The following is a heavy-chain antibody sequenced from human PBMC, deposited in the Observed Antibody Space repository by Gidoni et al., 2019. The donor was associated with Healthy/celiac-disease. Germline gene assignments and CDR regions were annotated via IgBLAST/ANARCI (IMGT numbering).Heavy chain of an antibody. D-gene: IGHD2-2*01. CDR3: ARGPYCSSTSCHPENYYYYMDV. V-gene: IGHV1-69*06. Sequence: RQAPGQGLEWMGGIIPIFGTANYAQKFQGRVTITADKSTSTAYMELSSLRSEDTAVYYCARGPYCSSTSCHPENYYYYMDVWGKGTTVTVSS. J-gene: IGHJ6*03. CDR2: IIPIFGTA.